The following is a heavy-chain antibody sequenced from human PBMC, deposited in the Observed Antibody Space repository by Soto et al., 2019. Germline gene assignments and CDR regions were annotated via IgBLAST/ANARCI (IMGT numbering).Heavy chain of an antibody. CDR3: AREYYDYVWGRTDDAFDI. Sequence: PGGSLRLSCAASGFTFSSYGMHWVRQAPGKGLEWVANIKQDGSEKYYVDSVKGRFTISRDNAKNSLYLQMNSLRAEDTAVYYCAREYYDYVWGRTDDAFDIWGQGTMVTVSS. CDR1: GFTFSSYG. J-gene: IGHJ3*02. CDR2: IKQDGSEK. D-gene: IGHD3-16*01. V-gene: IGHV3-7*05.